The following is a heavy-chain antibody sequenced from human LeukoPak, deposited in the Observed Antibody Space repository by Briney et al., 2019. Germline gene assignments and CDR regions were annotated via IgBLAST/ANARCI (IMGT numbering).Heavy chain of an antibody. CDR3: ARWKHITMIDDAFDI. J-gene: IGHJ3*02. CDR2: INPNSGGT. Sequence: ASVKVSCKASGYSFTGHYMHWVRQAPGQGLEWMGWINPNSGGTNSAQKFQGRVTMTRDTSISTAYMELSRLRSDDTAVYYCARWKHITMIDDAFDIWGQGTMVTVSS. D-gene: IGHD3-22*01. CDR1: GYSFTGHY. V-gene: IGHV1-2*02.